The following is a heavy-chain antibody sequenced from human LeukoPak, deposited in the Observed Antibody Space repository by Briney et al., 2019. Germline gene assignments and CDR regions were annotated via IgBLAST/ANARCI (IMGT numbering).Heavy chain of an antibody. CDR3: ARAFSITIFGVDRQPLVWFDP. CDR1: GGTFSSYA. D-gene: IGHD3-3*01. J-gene: IGHJ5*02. CDR2: IIPIFGTA. V-gene: IGHV1-69*13. Sequence: SVKVSCKASGGTFSSYAISWVRQAPGQGLEWMGGIIPIFGTANYAQKFQGRVTITADESTSTAYMELSSLRSEDTAVYYCARAFSITIFGVDRQPLVWFDPWGQGTLVTVSS.